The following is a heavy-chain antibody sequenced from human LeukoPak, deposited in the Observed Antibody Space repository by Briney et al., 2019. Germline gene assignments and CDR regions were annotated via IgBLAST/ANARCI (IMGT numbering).Heavy chain of an antibody. CDR3: ARTDYLSPLYY. V-gene: IGHV4-61*08. Sequence: PSETLSLTCTVSGRSLSSGGYYWSWIRQPPGKGLEYIGYISYSGSTKYNPSLKSRVTISVDTSKNQFSLKLRSVTAADTAVYYCARTDYLSPLYYWGQGTLVTVSS. CDR1: GRSLSSGGYY. CDR2: ISYSGST. J-gene: IGHJ4*02. D-gene: IGHD4/OR15-4a*01.